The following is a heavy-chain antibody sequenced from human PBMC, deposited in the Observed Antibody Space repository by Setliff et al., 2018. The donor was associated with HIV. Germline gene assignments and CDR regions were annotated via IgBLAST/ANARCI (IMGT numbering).Heavy chain of an antibody. V-gene: IGHV1-2*02. CDR3: ARNFYDSSGYRYDY. J-gene: IGHJ4*02. CDR2: INSNNGGT. Sequence: ASVKVSCKTSGYTFTAYYIHWVRQAPGQGLEWMGWINSNNGGTKYAQNFQGRVTMTRDTSITTAYMELSSLISDDTAVYYCARNFYDSSGYRYDYWGQGTLVTVSS. D-gene: IGHD3-22*01. CDR1: GYTFTAYY.